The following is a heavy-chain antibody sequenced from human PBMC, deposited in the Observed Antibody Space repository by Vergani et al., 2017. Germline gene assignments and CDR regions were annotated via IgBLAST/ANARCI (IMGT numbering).Heavy chain of an antibody. CDR1: GGSFSGYF. CDR2: VNHSGST. Sequence: QVPLQQWGAGLLKPSETLSLTCAVYGGSFSGYFWSWLRQPPGKGLEWIGEVNHSGSTMYNPSLKSRVTISVDTSKNQFSLKLSSETAADTAVYYCARGKLVPYYYYYGMDVWGQGTTVTVSS. D-gene: IGHD6-13*01. CDR3: ARGKLVPYYYYYGMDV. V-gene: IGHV4-34*01. J-gene: IGHJ6*02.